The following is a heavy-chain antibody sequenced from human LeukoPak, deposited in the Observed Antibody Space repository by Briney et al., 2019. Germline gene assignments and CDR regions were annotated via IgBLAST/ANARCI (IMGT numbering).Heavy chain of an antibody. CDR3: ARHTDYGGNSRWFDP. CDR2: IYYSGST. V-gene: IGHV4-59*08. J-gene: IGHJ5*02. Sequence: SETLSLTCTVSAGSISSNYWSWFRPPPARGLEWIGYIYYSGSTNYNPSLKSRVTRSVDTSKTQFSLKLSSVTAADTAVYYWARHTDYGGNSRWFDPWGPATLVTVSA. CDR1: AGSISSNY. D-gene: IGHD4-23*01.